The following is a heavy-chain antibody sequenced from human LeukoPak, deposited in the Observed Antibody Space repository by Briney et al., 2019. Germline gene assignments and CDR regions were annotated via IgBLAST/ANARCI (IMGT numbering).Heavy chain of an antibody. CDR3: ASAGSTVTTLGYYYYYMDV. D-gene: IGHD4-17*01. J-gene: IGHJ6*03. V-gene: IGHV1-69*13. Sequence: GASVKVSCKASGGTFSSYAISWVRQAPGQGLEWMGGIIPIFGTANYAQKFQGRVTITADESTSTAYMELSSLRSEDTAVYYCASAGSTVTTLGYYYYYMDVWGKGTTVTISS. CDR1: GGTFSSYA. CDR2: IIPIFGTA.